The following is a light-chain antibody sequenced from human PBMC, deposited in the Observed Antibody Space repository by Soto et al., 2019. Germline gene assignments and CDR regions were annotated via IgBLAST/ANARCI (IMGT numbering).Light chain of an antibody. J-gene: IGKJ4*01. CDR1: QSLSGN. V-gene: IGKV3-11*01. Sequence: EIVLTQSPATLSLSPGERATLSCRASQSLSGNLALAWYQQKPGQAPRLLIYDTSNRATGIPARFSGSGSGTDFTLTTSSLEPEDFAVYYCQQRSNWPPNTFGGGTKVDIK. CDR2: DTS. CDR3: QQRSNWPPNT.